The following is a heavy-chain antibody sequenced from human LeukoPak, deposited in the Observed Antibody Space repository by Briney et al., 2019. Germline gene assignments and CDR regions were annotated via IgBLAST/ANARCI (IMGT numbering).Heavy chain of an antibody. J-gene: IGHJ6*03. V-gene: IGHV4-39*07. Sequence: PSETLSLTCTVSGGSISSSSYYWGWIRQPPGKGLEWIGSIYYSGSTYYNPSLKSRVTISVDTSKNQFSLKLSSVTAADAAVYYCARAVRFLEWLLNYYYMDVWGKGTTVTVSS. CDR2: IYYSGST. D-gene: IGHD3-3*01. CDR3: ARAVRFLEWLLNYYYMDV. CDR1: GGSISSSSYY.